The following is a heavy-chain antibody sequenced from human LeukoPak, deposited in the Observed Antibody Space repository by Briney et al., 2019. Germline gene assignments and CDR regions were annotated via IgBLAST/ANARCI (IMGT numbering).Heavy chain of an antibody. CDR1: GYTFTSYY. CDR3: ARGIYDRRGKWFDL. D-gene: IGHD3-16*01. Sequence: ASVKVSCKASGYTFTSYYINWVRQAPGQGLEWMGWINPNSGGTNYAQNFQDRVTMTRDTSISTVYMELSRLRSDDTAVYYCARGIYDRRGKWFDLWGQGTLVTVSS. CDR2: INPNSGGT. J-gene: IGHJ5*02. V-gene: IGHV1-2*02.